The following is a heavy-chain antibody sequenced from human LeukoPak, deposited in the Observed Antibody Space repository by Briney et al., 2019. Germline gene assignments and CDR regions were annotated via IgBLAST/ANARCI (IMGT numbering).Heavy chain of an antibody. CDR1: GYTFTSYA. CDR2: INAGNGNT. CDR3: ASTETEIYYYYGMDV. D-gene: IGHD4-11*01. J-gene: IGHJ6*02. Sequence: ASVKVSCKASGYTFTSYAMRWVRQAPGQRLEWMGWINAGNGNTKYSQKFQGRVTITRDTSASTAYMELSSLRSEDTAVYYCASTETEIYYYYGMDVWGQGITVTVSS. V-gene: IGHV1-3*01.